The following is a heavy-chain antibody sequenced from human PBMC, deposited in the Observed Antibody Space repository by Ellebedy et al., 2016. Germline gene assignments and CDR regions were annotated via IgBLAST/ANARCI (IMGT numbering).Heavy chain of an antibody. J-gene: IGHJ4*02. CDR1: GFTVSTNY. V-gene: IGHV3-53*05. CDR2: IFSDGNT. CDR3: ARGASRWLQPRYYFDY. D-gene: IGHD5-24*01. Sequence: GGSLRLSCAASGFTVSTNYMKWVRQAPGKGLEWVSAIFSDGNTYYADSVKGRFTISRDNSKNTLYLQMNSLRAEDTAVYYCARGASRWLQPRYYFDYWGQGTLVTVSS.